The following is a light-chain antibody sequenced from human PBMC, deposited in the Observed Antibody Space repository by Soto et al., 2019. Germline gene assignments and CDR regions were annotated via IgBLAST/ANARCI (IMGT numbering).Light chain of an antibody. Sequence: QSALTQPRSESGSPGQSVTISCTGTSSDVGDYNFVSWYQHHPGKAPKLMIYDVSKRPSGVPDRFSGSKSGNTASLTISGLQAEDEADYYCCSYAGSYTWVFGTGTKLTVL. CDR3: CSYAGSYTWV. J-gene: IGLJ1*01. CDR1: SSDVGDYNF. CDR2: DVS. V-gene: IGLV2-11*01.